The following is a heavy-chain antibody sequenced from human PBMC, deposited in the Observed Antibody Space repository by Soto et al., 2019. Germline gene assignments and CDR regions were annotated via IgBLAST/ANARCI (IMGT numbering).Heavy chain of an antibody. CDR2: IYHSGST. CDR3: ARDLAQYYYGSGSSAPTGWFDP. J-gene: IGHJ5*02. CDR1: CGSISSGGYS. D-gene: IGHD3-10*01. Sequence: PSETLSLTCAVSCGSISSGGYSWSWIRQPPGKGLEWIGYIYHSGSTYYNPSLKSRVTISVDRSKNQFSLKLSSVTAADTAVYYCARDLAQYYYGSGSSAPTGWFDPWGQGTLVTVSS. V-gene: IGHV4-30-2*01.